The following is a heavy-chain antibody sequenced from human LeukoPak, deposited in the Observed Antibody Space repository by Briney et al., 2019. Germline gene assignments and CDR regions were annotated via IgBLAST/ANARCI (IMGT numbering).Heavy chain of an antibody. D-gene: IGHD6-19*01. J-gene: IGHJ3*02. CDR1: GFTFSSYG. CDR3: AKDRRAGDDAFDI. CDR2: ISYDGSNK. Sequence: PGGSLRLSCAASGFTFSSYGMHWVRQAPGKGLEWAALISYDGSNKYCADSVKGRFTISRDNSKNTLYLQMNSLRAEDTAVYYCAKDRRAGDDAFDIWGQGTMVTVSS. V-gene: IGHV3-30*18.